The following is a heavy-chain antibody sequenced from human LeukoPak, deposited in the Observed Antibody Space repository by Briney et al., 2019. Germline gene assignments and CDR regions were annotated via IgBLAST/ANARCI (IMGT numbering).Heavy chain of an antibody. CDR2: IYYSGNT. V-gene: IGHV4-39*01. CDR3: ARYSSSWYDGYWYFDL. D-gene: IGHD6-13*01. J-gene: IGHJ2*01. Sequence: SETLSLTCIVSGGSISSSTYWGWIRQPPGKGLEWIGSIYYSGNTYYNPSLKSRVTISVDTSKNQFSLKLSSVTAADTAVYYCARYSSSWYDGYWYFDLWGRGTLVTVSS. CDR1: GGSISSSTY.